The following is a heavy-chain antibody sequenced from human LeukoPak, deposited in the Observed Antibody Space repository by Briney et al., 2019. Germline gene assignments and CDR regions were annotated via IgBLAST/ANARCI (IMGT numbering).Heavy chain of an antibody. J-gene: IGHJ4*02. CDR1: GYTFTGYY. V-gene: IGHV1-2*02. CDR3: ARGSDFMVGATNFDY. D-gene: IGHD1-26*01. CDR2: INPNSGGT. Sequence: ASVKVSCKASGYTFTGYYMHWVRQAPGQGLEWMGWINPNSGGTNYAQKFQGRVTMTRDTSISTAYMELSRLRSDDTAVYYCARGSDFMVGATNFDYWGQGTLVTVSS.